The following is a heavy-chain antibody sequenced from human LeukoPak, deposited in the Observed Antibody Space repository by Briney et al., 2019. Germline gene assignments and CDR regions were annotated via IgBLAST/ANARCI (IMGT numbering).Heavy chain of an antibody. D-gene: IGHD3-22*01. CDR3: ARLAHYYDSSGYYFYYYGMDA. J-gene: IGHJ6*02. CDR1: GNSISSYY. V-gene: IGHV4-59*01. CDR2: IYYSGST. Sequence: SETLSLTCTVSGNSISSYYWSWIRQPPGKGLEWIGYIYYSGSTNYNPSLKSRVTISVDTSKNQFSLKLSSVTAADTAVYYCARLAHYYDSSGYYFYYYGMDAWGQGTTVTVSS.